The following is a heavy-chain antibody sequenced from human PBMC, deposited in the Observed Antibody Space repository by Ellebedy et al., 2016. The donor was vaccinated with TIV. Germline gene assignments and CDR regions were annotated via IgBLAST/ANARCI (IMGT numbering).Heavy chain of an antibody. Sequence: SGPTLVKPTQTLTLTCTFSGFSLSTSGMCVSWIRQPPGKALEWLARIDWDDDKYFSTSLKTRLTISKDTSKNQVVLTMTNMDPVDTATYYCARTDSGSYFSYRGAFDIWGQGTMVTVSS. CDR2: IDWDDDK. J-gene: IGHJ3*02. V-gene: IGHV2-70*11. D-gene: IGHD1-26*01. CDR1: GFSLSTSGMC. CDR3: ARTDSGSYFSYRGAFDI.